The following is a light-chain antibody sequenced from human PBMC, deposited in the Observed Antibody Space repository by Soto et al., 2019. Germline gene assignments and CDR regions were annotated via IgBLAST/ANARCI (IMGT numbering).Light chain of an antibody. J-gene: IGLJ1*01. Sequence: QSVLTQPPSVSGAPGQRVTISCTGSSSNIGATYDVQWYQQLPGTAPKLLIYGNSNRPSGVPDRFSGSKSGTSASLAITGLQADDEADYYCQSYDSSLSDHYVFGTGTKLTVL. CDR3: QSYDSSLSDHYV. V-gene: IGLV1-40*01. CDR1: SSNIGATYD. CDR2: GNS.